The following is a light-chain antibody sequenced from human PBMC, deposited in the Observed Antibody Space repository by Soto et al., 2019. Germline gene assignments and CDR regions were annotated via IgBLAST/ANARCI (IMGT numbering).Light chain of an antibody. CDR3: CSYAGSYTHV. J-gene: IGLJ1*01. V-gene: IGLV2-11*01. CDR2: DVS. Sequence: QSVLTQPRSVSGSPGQSVTISCTGTSSYVGGYNYVSWYQQHPGKAPKLMIYDVSKRPSGVPDRFSGSESGNTASLTISGLQAEDEADYYCCSYAGSYTHVFGTGTKVTVL. CDR1: SSYVGGYNY.